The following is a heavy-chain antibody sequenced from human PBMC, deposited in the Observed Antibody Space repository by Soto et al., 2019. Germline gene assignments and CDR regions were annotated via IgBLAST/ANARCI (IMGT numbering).Heavy chain of an antibody. CDR2: IYYSGST. CDR3: ARDFCGGDCSDDYYYYAMDV. V-gene: IGHV4-61*01. CDR1: GGSVSSGSYY. Sequence: SETLSLTCSVSGGSVSSGSYYWSWIRQPPGKGLEWIGYIYYSGSTNYNPSLKSRVTISVDTSKNQFSLKLSSVTAADTAVYYCARDFCGGDCSDDYYYYAMDVWGQRTTVTVSS. D-gene: IGHD2-21*02. J-gene: IGHJ6*02.